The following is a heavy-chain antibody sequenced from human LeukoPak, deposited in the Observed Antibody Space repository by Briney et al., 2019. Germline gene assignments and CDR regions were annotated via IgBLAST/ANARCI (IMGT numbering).Heavy chain of an antibody. CDR2: INPNSGGT. V-gene: IGHV1-2*02. J-gene: IGHJ4*02. CDR3: ARAGIIAAAGTAVY. CDR1: GYTFSTYD. Sequence: ASVKVSCKASGYTFSTYDINWVRQVTGQGLEWMGWINPNSGGTNYAQKFQGRVTMTRDTSISTAYMELSRLRSDDTAVYYCARAGIIAAAGTAVYWGQGTLVTVSS. D-gene: IGHD6-13*01.